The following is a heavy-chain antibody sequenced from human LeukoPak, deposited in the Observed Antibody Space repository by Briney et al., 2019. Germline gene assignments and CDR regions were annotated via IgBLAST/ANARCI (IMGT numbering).Heavy chain of an antibody. CDR3: ASGYSSSWYEDYFDH. Sequence: SVKVPCKASGGTFSSYAISWVRQAPGQGLEWMGGIIPIFGTANYAQKFQGRVTITADESTSTAYMELSGLRSEDTAVYYCASGYSSSWYEDYFDHWGQGTLVTVSS. CDR2: IIPIFGTA. D-gene: IGHD6-13*01. J-gene: IGHJ4*02. V-gene: IGHV1-69*13. CDR1: GGTFSSYA.